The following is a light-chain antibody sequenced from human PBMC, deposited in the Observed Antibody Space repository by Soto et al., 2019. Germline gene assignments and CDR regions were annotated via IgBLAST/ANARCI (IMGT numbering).Light chain of an antibody. CDR1: QSISSW. CDR3: QQYSTYTPRT. V-gene: IGKV1-5*01. Sequence: DIQMTQSPSTLSASVVDRVTITCRASQSISSWLAWYQQKPGKAPKLLIYDASSLESGVPSRFSGSGSGTEFTLTISSLQPDDFATYYCQQYSTYTPRTFGQGTKVDI. CDR2: DAS. J-gene: IGKJ1*01.